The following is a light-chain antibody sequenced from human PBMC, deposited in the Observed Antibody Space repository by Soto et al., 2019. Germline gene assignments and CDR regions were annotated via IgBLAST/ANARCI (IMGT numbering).Light chain of an antibody. Sequence: QSALTQPASVSGSPGQSITISCTGTISDVGGHNYVSWYQQHPGKAPKLMIYEVSYRPSGVSSRFSGSKSGNTASLTISGLQAEDEAAYYCSSRTSSSTHDVFGTGTQLTVL. J-gene: IGLJ7*01. CDR3: SSRTSSSTHDV. CDR1: ISDVGGHNY. V-gene: IGLV2-14*01. CDR2: EVS.